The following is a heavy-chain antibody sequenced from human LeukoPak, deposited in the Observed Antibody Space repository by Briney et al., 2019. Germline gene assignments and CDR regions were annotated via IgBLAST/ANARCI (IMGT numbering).Heavy chain of an antibody. Sequence: SETLSLTCTVSGGSISSYYWSWIRQPPGKGREWIGYIYYSGSTNYNPSLKSRVTISVDTSKNQFSLKLTSVTAADTAVYYCARLPLRSHFDYWGQGTLVTVSS. CDR3: ARLPLRSHFDY. J-gene: IGHJ4*02. CDR2: IYYSGST. V-gene: IGHV4-59*08. CDR1: GGSISSYY.